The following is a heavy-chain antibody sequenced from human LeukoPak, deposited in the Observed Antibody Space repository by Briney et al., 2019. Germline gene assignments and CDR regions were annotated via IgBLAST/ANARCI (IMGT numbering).Heavy chain of an antibody. Sequence: GGSLRLSCAASGFTFSSYGMNWVRQAPGKGVEWVSYISGSGYTIYCADSVKGRFTMSRDNVKNSLYLEMHSLRAEDTAVYYCARDPRDYYYGMDVWGQGTTVTVSS. J-gene: IGHJ6*02. CDR3: ARDPRDYYYGMDV. CDR2: ISGSGYTI. CDR1: GFTFSSYG. V-gene: IGHV3-48*03.